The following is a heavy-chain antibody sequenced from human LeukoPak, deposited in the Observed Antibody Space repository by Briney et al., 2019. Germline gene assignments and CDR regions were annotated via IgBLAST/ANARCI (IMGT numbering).Heavy chain of an antibody. J-gene: IGHJ3*02. V-gene: IGHV1-69*05. CDR1: GGTFSSYA. Sequence: ASVKVSCKASGGTFSSYAISWVRQAPGQGLEWMGRIIPIFGTANYAQKFQGRVTITTDESTSTAYMELISLRSEDTAVYYCARAGDTAMAYRAAAFDIWGQGTMVTVSS. CDR2: IIPIFGTA. D-gene: IGHD5-18*01. CDR3: ARAGDTAMAYRAAAFDI.